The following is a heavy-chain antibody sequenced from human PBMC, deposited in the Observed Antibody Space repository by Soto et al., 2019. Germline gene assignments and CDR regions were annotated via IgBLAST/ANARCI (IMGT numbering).Heavy chain of an antibody. Sequence: EVQLAESGGGMVQPGGSLRLSCVASGFTFSSYDMHWVRQAPGKGLDYVSSISSNGGTTYYGNSVKGRFTISRDNSKNTRYLQMGSLRAEDMAVYYCVRRVSGNYDYWGQGTLVTVSS. CDR2: ISSNGGTT. J-gene: IGHJ4*02. D-gene: IGHD1-7*01. CDR1: GFTFSSYD. V-gene: IGHV3-64*01. CDR3: VRRVSGNYDY.